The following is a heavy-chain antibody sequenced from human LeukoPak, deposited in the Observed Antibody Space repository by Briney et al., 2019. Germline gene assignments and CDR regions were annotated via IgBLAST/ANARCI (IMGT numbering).Heavy chain of an antibody. CDR3: ARGGRDTSGYYSYFHH. Sequence: QPGGSLRLSCAASGFTFSSYWMHWVRQAPGKGLVWVSRLNSDGTTTRYADSVKGRFSIARDNAKNTLYLHMNSLRAEDTAVHYCARGGRDTSGYYSYFHHWGQGTLVTVSS. CDR1: GFTFSSYW. V-gene: IGHV3-74*01. J-gene: IGHJ1*01. CDR2: LNSDGTTT. D-gene: IGHD3-22*01.